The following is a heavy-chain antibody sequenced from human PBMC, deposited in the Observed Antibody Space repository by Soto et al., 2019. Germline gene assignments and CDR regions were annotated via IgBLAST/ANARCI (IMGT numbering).Heavy chain of an antibody. CDR1: GGSFSGYY. V-gene: IGHV4-34*01. CDR3: AGRGYSSSFDP. D-gene: IGHD5-18*01. Sequence: QVQLQQWGAGLLKPSETLSLTCAVYGGSFSGYYWSWIRQPPGKGLEWIGEINHSGSTNYNPSLKRRVTISVDTSKNEFSLKLSSVTAADTAVYYCAGRGYSSSFDPWGQGTLVTVSS. J-gene: IGHJ5*02. CDR2: INHSGST.